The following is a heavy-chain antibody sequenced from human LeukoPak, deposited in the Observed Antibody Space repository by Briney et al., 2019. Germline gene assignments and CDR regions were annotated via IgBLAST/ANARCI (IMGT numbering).Heavy chain of an antibody. CDR2: IYYSGST. J-gene: IGHJ2*01. CDR3: ARERQLGGDFDL. Sequence: SETLSLTCTVSGGSISSYYWSWIRQPPGKGLEWLGYIYYSGSTNYNPSLKSRVTISVDTSKNQFSLKLSSVTAADTAVYYCARERQLGGDFDLWGRGTLVTVSS. D-gene: IGHD6-6*01. V-gene: IGHV4-59*01. CDR1: GGSISSYY.